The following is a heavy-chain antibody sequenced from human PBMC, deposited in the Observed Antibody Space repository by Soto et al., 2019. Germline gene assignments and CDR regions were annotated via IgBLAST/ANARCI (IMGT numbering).Heavy chain of an antibody. Sequence: ASVKVSCKASGYTFTSYYMHWVRQAPGQGLEWMGIINPSGGSTNYADSVKGRFTISRDNAKNTLYLHMNSLRPEDTAMYYCTRDQDTYGQAVFDSWGQGTLVTVSS. CDR3: TRDQDTYGQAVFDS. J-gene: IGHJ4*02. CDR2: INPSGGST. D-gene: IGHD5-18*01. CDR1: GYTFTSYY. V-gene: IGHV1-46*04.